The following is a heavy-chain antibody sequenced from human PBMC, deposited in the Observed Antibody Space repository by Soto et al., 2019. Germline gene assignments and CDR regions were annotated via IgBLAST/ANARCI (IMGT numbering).Heavy chain of an antibody. CDR2: ISGSGGST. CDR3: AKDLLQGDINYNWFDP. J-gene: IGHJ5*02. CDR1: GFTFSSYA. Sequence: GGSLRLSCAASGFTFSSYAMSWVRQAPGKGLEWVSAISGSGGSTYYADSVKGRFTISRDNSKNTLYLQMNSLRAEDTAVYYCAKDLLQGDINYNWFDPWGQGTLVTVSS. V-gene: IGHV3-23*01. D-gene: IGHD1-26*01.